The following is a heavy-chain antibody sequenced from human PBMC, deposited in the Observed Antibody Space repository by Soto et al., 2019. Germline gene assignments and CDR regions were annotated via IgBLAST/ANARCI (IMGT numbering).Heavy chain of an antibody. J-gene: IGHJ6*02. CDR3: TSPFGLYYYGMDV. CDR1: GFTFSGSA. Sequence: GGSLRLSCAASGFTFSGSAMHWVRQASGKGLEWVGRIRSKANSYATAYAASVKGRFTISREDSKNTAYLQMNSLKTEDTAVYYCTSPFGLYYYGMDVWGQGTTVTVSS. D-gene: IGHD3-16*01. V-gene: IGHV3-73*01. CDR2: IRSKANSYAT.